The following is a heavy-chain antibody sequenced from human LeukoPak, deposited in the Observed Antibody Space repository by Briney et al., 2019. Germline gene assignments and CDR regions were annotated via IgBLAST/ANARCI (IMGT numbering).Heavy chain of an antibody. CDR2: IKQDGSEK. CDR3: ARVYDILTGWVDY. V-gene: IGHV3-7*04. J-gene: IGHJ4*02. CDR1: GFTFSSYW. D-gene: IGHD3-9*01. Sequence: PGGSLRLSCAASGFTFSSYWMSWVRQAPGKGLEWVANIKQDGSEKYYVDSVKGRFTISRDNAKSSLYLQMNSLRAEETAVYYCARVYDILTGWVDYWGQGTLVTVSS.